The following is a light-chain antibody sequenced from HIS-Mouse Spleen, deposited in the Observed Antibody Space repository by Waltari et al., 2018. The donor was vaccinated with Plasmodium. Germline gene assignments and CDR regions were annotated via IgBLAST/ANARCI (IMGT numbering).Light chain of an antibody. J-gene: IGKJ5*01. Sequence: EIVLTQSPGTLSLSPGERATLSCRASQSVSSSYLAWYQQKPGQAPRPLIDGASSRATGIPDRFSCSGSGTDFTLTISRLEPEDFAVYYCQQYGSSPITFGQGTRLEIK. CDR2: GAS. V-gene: IGKV3-20*01. CDR1: QSVSSSY. CDR3: QQYGSSPIT.